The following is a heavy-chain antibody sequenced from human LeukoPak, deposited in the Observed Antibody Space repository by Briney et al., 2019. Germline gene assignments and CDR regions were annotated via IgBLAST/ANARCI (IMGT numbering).Heavy chain of an antibody. CDR3: ARAGYCSGGSCYSSPFDY. V-gene: IGHV1-18*01. D-gene: IGHD2-15*01. Sequence: ASVKVSCKASGYTFTSYGISWVRQAPGQGLEWMGWISAYNGNTNYAQKLQGRVTMTTDTSTSTAYMELRSLRSDDTAVYYCARAGYCSGGSCYSSPFDYWGQGTLVTAFS. CDR2: ISAYNGNT. J-gene: IGHJ4*02. CDR1: GYTFTSYG.